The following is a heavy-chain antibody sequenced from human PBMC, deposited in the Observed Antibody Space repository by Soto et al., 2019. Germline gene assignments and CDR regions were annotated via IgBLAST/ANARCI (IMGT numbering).Heavy chain of an antibody. V-gene: IGHV1-69*13. CDR3: ASDDCSGGSCGNYYYYGMDV. D-gene: IGHD2-15*01. CDR2: IIPIFGTA. Sequence: ASVKVSCKASGGTFSSYAISWVRQAPGQGLEWMGGIIPIFGTANYAQMFQGRVTITADESTSTAYMELSSLRSEDTAVYYCASDDCSGGSCGNYYYYGMDVWGQGTTVTVSS. J-gene: IGHJ6*02. CDR1: GGTFSSYA.